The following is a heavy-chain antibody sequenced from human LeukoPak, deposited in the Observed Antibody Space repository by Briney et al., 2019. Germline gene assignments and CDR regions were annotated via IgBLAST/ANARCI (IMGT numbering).Heavy chain of an antibody. CDR3: ARDSYLNDYGDYTGAYYGMDV. CDR1: GFTFSSYA. V-gene: IGHV3-30*09. D-gene: IGHD4-17*01. Sequence: GGSLRLSCAASGFTFSSYAMHWVRQAPGKGLEWVAVISYDGSNKYYADSVKGRFAISRDNSKNTLYLQMNSLRAEDTAVYYCARDSYLNDYGDYTGAYYGMDVWGQGTTVTVSS. CDR2: ISYDGSNK. J-gene: IGHJ6*02.